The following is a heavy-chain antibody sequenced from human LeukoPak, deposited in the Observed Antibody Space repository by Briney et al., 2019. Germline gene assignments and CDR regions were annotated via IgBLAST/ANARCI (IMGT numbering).Heavy chain of an antibody. V-gene: IGHV3-23*01. D-gene: IGHD3-10*01. CDR2: LFTGGGRT. CDR1: GFTFNNYL. CDR3: AKECDYSPGHKFDL. J-gene: IGHJ4*02. Sequence: GASLRLSCAASGFTFNNYLMSWVRQAPGKGLEWVSVLFTGGGRTLYADSVKGRFTISGDTSRTTLYLQMNGLRAEDTAVYYCAKECDYSPGHKFDLWGQGTLVTVSS.